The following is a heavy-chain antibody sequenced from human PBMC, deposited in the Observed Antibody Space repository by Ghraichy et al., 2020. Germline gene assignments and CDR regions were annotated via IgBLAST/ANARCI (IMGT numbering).Heavy chain of an antibody. V-gene: IGHV1-3*01. D-gene: IGHD3-22*01. J-gene: IGHJ5*02. CDR1: GYTFTSYA. Sequence: ASVKVSCKASGYTFTSYAMHWVRQAPGQRLEWMGWINAGNGNTKYSQKFQGRVTITRDTSASTAYMELSSLRSEDTAVYYCARGGITMTYNWFDPWGQGTLVTVSS. CDR3: ARGGITMTYNWFDP. CDR2: INAGNGNT.